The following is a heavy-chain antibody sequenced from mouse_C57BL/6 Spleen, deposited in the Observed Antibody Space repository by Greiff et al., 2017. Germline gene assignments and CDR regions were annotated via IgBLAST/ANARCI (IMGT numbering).Heavy chain of an antibody. D-gene: IGHD1-1*01. CDR3: TTGYYYGSSYGYFDV. CDR1: GFNIKDDY. CDR2: IDPENGDT. V-gene: IGHV14-4*01. J-gene: IGHJ1*03. Sequence: EVQLQQSGAELVRPGASVKLSCTASGFNIKDDYMHWVKQRPEQGLEWIGWIDPENGDTEYASKFQGKATITADTSSNPAYLQLSSLTSEDTAVYYWTTGYYYGSSYGYFDVWGTGTTVTVSS.